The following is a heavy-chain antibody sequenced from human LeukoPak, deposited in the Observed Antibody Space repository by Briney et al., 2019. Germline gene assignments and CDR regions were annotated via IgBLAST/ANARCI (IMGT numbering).Heavy chain of an antibody. Sequence: GGSLRLSCAPSEFTFSSYATSWVRQAPGKGLEWVSGASNSGGSTYYADFVKGRLTLSRDNSKNTLYLQMNSLGAEDTGVCYCAKSLGYCSGGSCFCPDDWGQGTLVTVSS. CDR1: EFTFSSYA. D-gene: IGHD2-15*01. J-gene: IGHJ4*02. V-gene: IGHV3-23*01. CDR2: ASNSGGST. CDR3: AKSLGYCSGGSCFCPDD.